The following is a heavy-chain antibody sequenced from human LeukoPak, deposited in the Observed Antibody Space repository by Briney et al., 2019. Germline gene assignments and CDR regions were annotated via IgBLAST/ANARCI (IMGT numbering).Heavy chain of an antibody. J-gene: IGHJ4*02. CDR3: AREDKGSYYYDSSDRNFDY. D-gene: IGHD3-22*01. CDR1: GYTFTSYG. V-gene: IGHV1-2*06. CDR2: INPNSGGT. Sequence: ASVKVSCKASGYTFTSYGISWVRQAPGQGLEWMGRINPNSGGTNYAQKFQGRVTMTRDTSISTAYMELSRLRSDDTAVYYCAREDKGSYYYDSSDRNFDYWGQGTLVTVSS.